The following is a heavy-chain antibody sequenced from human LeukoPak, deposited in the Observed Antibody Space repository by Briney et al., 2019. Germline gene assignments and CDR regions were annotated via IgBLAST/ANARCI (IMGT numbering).Heavy chain of an antibody. D-gene: IGHD6-19*01. J-gene: IGHJ4*02. CDR1: GFTFSGYG. Sequence: PGGSLRLSCAVSGFTFSGYGMNWVRQAPGKGLEWVSHISSSGDIIYYADSVKGRFTISRDNAKNSLYLQMDSLRVEDTAVYFCAGEGSGWLPNYWGQGTLVTVSS. V-gene: IGHV3-48*04. CDR3: AGEGSGWLPNY. CDR2: ISSSGDII.